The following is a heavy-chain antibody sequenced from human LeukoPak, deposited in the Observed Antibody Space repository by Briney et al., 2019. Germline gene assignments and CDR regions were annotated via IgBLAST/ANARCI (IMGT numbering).Heavy chain of an antibody. Sequence: SETLSLTCAVYGGSFSGYYWSWIRQPPGKGLEWIGSIYYSGSTYYNPSLKSRVTISVDTSKNQFSLKLSSVTAADTAVYYCARPSSYWYFDLWGRGTLVTVSS. V-gene: IGHV4-34*01. J-gene: IGHJ2*01. CDR1: GGSFSGYY. CDR2: IYYSGST. CDR3: ARPSSYWYFDL.